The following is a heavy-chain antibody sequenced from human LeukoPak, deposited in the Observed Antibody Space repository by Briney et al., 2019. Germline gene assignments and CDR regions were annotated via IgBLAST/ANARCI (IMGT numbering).Heavy chain of an antibody. CDR3: ARDLGGYSYGPGY. CDR1: GFTFSSYA. V-gene: IGHV3-30*04. J-gene: IGHJ4*02. CDR2: ISYDGSNK. Sequence: GGSLRLSCAASGFTFSSYAMHWVRQAPGKGLEWVAVISYDGSNKYYADSVKGRFTISRDNSKNTLYLQMNSLRAEDTAVYYCARDLGGYSYGPGYWGLGTLVTVSS. D-gene: IGHD5-18*01.